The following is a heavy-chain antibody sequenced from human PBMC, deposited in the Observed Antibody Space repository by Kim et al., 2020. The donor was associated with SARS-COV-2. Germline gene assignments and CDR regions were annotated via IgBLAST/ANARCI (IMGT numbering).Heavy chain of an antibody. J-gene: IGHJ6*02. CDR1: GGSISSGSYY. CDR3: AREPISYSSSQNDLYYYGMDV. V-gene: IGHV4-61*02. D-gene: IGHD6-13*01. Sequence: SETLSLTCTVSGGSISSGSYYWSWIRQPAGKGLEWIGRIYTSGSTNYNPSLKSRVTISVDTSKNQFSLKLSSVTAADTAVYYCAREPISYSSSQNDLYYYGMDVWGQGTTVTVSS. CDR2: IYTSGST.